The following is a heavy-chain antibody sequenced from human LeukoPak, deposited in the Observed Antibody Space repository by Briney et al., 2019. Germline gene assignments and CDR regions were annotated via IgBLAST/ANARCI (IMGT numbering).Heavy chain of an antibody. D-gene: IGHD3-16*02. CDR2: IIPTFDVS. CDR1: GDNFSNYV. Sequence: SVKVSCKASGDNFSNYVITWVRQAPGQGLEWMGRIIPTFDVSNFAQRFKGRVTITADKSTNTAHLELSSLRSEDTAVYYCAREGVYLPDLSSYHRHAFDVWGKGTVVIVSS. V-gene: IGHV1-69*04. CDR3: AREGVYLPDLSSYHRHAFDV. J-gene: IGHJ3*01.